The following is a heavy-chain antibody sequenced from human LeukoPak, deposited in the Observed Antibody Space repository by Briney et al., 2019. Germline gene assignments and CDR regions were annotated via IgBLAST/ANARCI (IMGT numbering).Heavy chain of an antibody. J-gene: IGHJ3*02. CDR1: GFTFSSYA. V-gene: IGHV3-30*04. CDR2: ISYDGNNK. D-gene: IGHD5-12*01. Sequence: GGSLRLSCGASGFTFSSYAMHWVRQAPGKGLEWVAVISYDGNNKYYADSVKGRFTISRDNSKNTLYLQMNSLRGEDTALYYCARDQDSGHDLTRFGAFDIWGQGTMVTVSS. CDR3: ARDQDSGHDLTRFGAFDI.